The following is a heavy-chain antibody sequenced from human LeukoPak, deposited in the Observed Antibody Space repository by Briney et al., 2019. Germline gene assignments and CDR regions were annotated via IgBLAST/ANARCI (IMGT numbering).Heavy chain of an antibody. V-gene: IGHV1-8*01. CDR1: GYTFTSYD. CDR2: MYPNSGNT. Sequence: GASVKVSCKASGYTFTSYDINCVRHATGQGLEWMGWMYPNSGNTGYAQKFQGRVTITRNTSISTAYMELSSLRSEDTAVYYCARGPTMVRGVRLRFDPWGQGTLVTVSS. CDR3: ARGPTMVRGVRLRFDP. D-gene: IGHD3-10*01. J-gene: IGHJ5*02.